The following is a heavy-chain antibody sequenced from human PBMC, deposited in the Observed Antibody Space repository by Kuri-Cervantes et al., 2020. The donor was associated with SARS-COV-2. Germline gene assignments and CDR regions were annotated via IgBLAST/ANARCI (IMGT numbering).Heavy chain of an antibody. CDR2: IKQDGSEK. J-gene: IGHJ4*02. D-gene: IGHD2-2*01. CDR3: AREGFQYQLLRGAYFDY. Sequence: GESLRLSCAASGFTFSSYWMSWVRQAPGKGLEWVANIKQDGSEKYYVDSVKGRLTISRDNAKNSLYLQMNSLRAEDTAVYYCAREGFQYQLLRGAYFDYWGQGTLVTVSS. CDR1: GFTFSSYW. V-gene: IGHV3-7*05.